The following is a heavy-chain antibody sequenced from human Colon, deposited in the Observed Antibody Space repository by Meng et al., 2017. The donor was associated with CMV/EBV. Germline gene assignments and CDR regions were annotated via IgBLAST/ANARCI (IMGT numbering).Heavy chain of an antibody. V-gene: IGHV1-69*04. CDR1: GGTFSSYT. J-gene: IGHJ4*02. CDR2: IAPMLGLP. Sequence: SVKVSCKASGGTFSSYTISWVRQAPGQGLEWMGSIAPMLGLPNYAQMFQGRLTIIADKSTSTAYMELSSLRSDDTAVYFCARDCGGPGNGYYCSDYWGQGTLVTVSS. D-gene: IGHD3-3*01. CDR3: ARDCGGPGNGYYCSDY.